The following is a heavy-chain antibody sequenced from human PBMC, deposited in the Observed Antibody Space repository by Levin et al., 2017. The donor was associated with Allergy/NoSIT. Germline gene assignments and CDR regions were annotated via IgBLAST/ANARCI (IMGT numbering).Heavy chain of an antibody. Sequence: PSETLSLTCSVSGGSVSDGLYHWGWIRQPPGKGLEWIASAYYLGNTYYNPSLKSRVTISVVTSKNQFSLKVTSVTAADTAVYYCTRLANGIPSDNWGQGTLVTVSS. J-gene: IGHJ4*02. V-gene: IGHV4-39*01. CDR3: TRLANGIPSDN. D-gene: IGHD1-1*01. CDR1: GGSVSDGLYH. CDR2: AYYLGNT.